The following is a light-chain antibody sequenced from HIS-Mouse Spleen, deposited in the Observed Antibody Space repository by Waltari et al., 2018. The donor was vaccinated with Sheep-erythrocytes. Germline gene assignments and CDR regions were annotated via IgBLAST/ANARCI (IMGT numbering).Light chain of an antibody. J-gene: IGKJ4*01. CDR3: QQYNSFVT. Sequence: DIQMTQSPSTLSASVGDRVTITCRASPSISSWLAWYQQKPGKAPKLLIYKASSLESGVPSRFSGSGSGTEFTLTISSLQPDDFATYYCQQYNSFVTFGGGTKVEIK. CDR1: PSISSW. CDR2: KAS. V-gene: IGKV1-5*03.